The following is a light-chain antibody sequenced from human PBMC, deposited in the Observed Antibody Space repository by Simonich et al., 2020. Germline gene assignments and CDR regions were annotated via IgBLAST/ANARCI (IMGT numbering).Light chain of an antibody. CDR1: RRDVGGYNY. CDR2: DVS. CDR3: SSYTSSSTLV. J-gene: IGLJ2*01. Sequence: QSALTQPASVSGSPGQSITISCTGTRRDVGGYNYVSWYQQHPGKAPKLMIYDVSRRPSVVSNRFSGSKSGNTASLTISGLQAEDEADYYCSSYTSSSTLVFGGGTKLTVL. V-gene: IGLV2-14*01.